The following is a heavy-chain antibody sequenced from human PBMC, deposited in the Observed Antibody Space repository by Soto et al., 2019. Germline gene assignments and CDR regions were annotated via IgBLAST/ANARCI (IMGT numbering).Heavy chain of an antibody. CDR2: INPSGGST. CDR1: GHTFTTYY. Sequence: ASVKVSCKASGHTFTTYYMYWVRQAPGQGLEWMGIINPSGGSTSFAQKFQGRVTMTRDTSTSTVYMELISLTSEDTAVYYCARDVGMASRPYLDYWGQGTLVTSPQ. V-gene: IGHV1-46*01. D-gene: IGHD6-6*01. CDR3: ARDVGMASRPYLDY. J-gene: IGHJ4*02.